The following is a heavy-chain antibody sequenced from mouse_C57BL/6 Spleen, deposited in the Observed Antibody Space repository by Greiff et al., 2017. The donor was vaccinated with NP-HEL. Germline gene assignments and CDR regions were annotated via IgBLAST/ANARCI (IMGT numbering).Heavy chain of an antibody. Sequence: EVHLVESGGGLVKPGGSLKLSCAASGFTFSDYGMHWVRQAPEKGLEWVAYISSGSSTIYYADTVKGRFTISRDNAKNTLFLQMTSLRSEDTAMYYCAREGNGYWYFDVWGTGTTVTVSS. CDR3: AREGNGYWYFDV. V-gene: IGHV5-17*01. J-gene: IGHJ1*03. CDR1: GFTFSDYG. CDR2: ISSGSSTI.